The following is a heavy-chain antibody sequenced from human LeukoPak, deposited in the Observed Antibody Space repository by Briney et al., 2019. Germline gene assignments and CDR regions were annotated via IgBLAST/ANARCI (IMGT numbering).Heavy chain of an antibody. D-gene: IGHD3-16*02. CDR1: GFTFSSYA. CDR2: ISGSGGST. CDR3: AKDTYVWGSYRYAIEIDY. Sequence: PGGSLRLSCAAPGFTFSSYAMSWVRRAPGKGLEWVSAISGSGGSTYYADSVKGRFTISRDNSKNTLYLQMNSLRAEDTAVYYCAKDTYVWGSYRYAIEIDYWGQGTLVTVSS. V-gene: IGHV3-23*01. J-gene: IGHJ4*02.